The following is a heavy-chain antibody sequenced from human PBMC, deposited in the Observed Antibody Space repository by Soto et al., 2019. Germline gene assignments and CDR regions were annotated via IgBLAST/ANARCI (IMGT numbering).Heavy chain of an antibody. J-gene: IGHJ3*02. D-gene: IGHD6-19*01. V-gene: IGHV1-18*01. CDR3: ARDLDAVAGTYSAFDI. CDR2: ISAYNGNT. CDR1: GYTFASYG. Sequence: GASVKVSCKASGYTFASYGISWVRQAPGQGLEWMGWISAYNGNTNYAQKLQGGVTMTTDTSTSTAYMELRSLRSDDTAVYYCARDLDAVAGTYSAFDIWGQGTMVTVSS.